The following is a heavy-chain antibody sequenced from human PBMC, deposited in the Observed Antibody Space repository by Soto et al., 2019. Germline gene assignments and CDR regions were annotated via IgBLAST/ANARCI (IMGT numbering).Heavy chain of an antibody. Sequence: EVQLLESGGDLVQPGGSLRLSCAASGFRFSSSAMNWVRQAPGKGLEWVSIISDSGDRTHFADSVKGRFTISRDNSKNTLYLQLNSLRAEDTAIYYCTRSLNIHSQNWFDPWGQGTLLTVSS. J-gene: IGHJ5*02. CDR1: GFRFSSSA. CDR3: TRSLNIHSQNWFDP. CDR2: ISDSGDRT. V-gene: IGHV3-23*01.